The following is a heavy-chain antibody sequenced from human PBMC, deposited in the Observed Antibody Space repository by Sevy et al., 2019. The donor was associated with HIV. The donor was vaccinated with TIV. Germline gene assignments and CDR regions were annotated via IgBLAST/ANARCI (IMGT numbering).Heavy chain of an antibody. Sequence: GGSLRLSCATSGFTFSSYPMHWVRQAPGKGLEWVAIISSDGSYQYYADSVKGRFTISRDNSKCTVFVHLNSLRGEDTAVYYCARSSLAVAGSYGLDVWGHGTTVTVSS. V-gene: IGHV3-30*04. CDR2: ISSDGSYQ. J-gene: IGHJ6*02. CDR3: ARSSLAVAGSYGLDV. D-gene: IGHD6-19*01. CDR1: GFTFSSYP.